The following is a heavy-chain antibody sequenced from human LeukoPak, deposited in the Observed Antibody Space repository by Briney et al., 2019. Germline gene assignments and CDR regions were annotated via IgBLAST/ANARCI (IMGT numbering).Heavy chain of an antibody. V-gene: IGHV3-23*01. J-gene: IGHJ4*02. D-gene: IGHD6-19*01. CDR1: GITLRNYG. CDR2: ISGSGGRT. Sequence: GGSLRLSCAVSGITLRNYGMSGVRQAPGKGLEWVAGISGSGGRTNYAVSVKGRFTISRDSPKNTLYLQMNSLTADDTAIYYCAKTTVGYSSGRYPGWPADCWGQGTLVTVSS. CDR3: AKTTVGYSSGRYPGWPADC.